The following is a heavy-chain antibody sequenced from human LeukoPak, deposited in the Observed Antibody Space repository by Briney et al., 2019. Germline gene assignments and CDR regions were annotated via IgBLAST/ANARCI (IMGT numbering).Heavy chain of an antibody. V-gene: IGHV3-21*01. CDR3: VRRPWTRGYDILTGYEARGAFDP. J-gene: IGHJ5*02. D-gene: IGHD3-9*01. CDR2: ISSSSSYI. Sequence: GGSLRLSCAASGFTFSSYSMNWVRQAPGRGLEWVSSISSSSSYIYYADSVKGRFTISRDNAKNSLYLQMNSLRAEDTAVYYCVRRPWTRGYDILTGYEARGAFDPWGQGTLVTVSS. CDR1: GFTFSSYS.